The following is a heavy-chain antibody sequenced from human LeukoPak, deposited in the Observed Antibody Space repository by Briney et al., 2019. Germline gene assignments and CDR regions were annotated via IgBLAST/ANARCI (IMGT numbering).Heavy chain of an antibody. CDR1: GYTFTSYG. V-gene: IGHV1-18*01. Sequence: ASVTVSYKASGYTFTSYGISGVRQAPGQGGEGMGLISAYNGNTNYAQKLQGRVTMTTDTSTSTAYMELRSLRSDDTAVYYCARGTPKAQLVGDYWGQGTLVTVSS. D-gene: IGHD6-6*01. J-gene: IGHJ4*02. CDR2: ISAYNGNT. CDR3: ARGTPKAQLVGDY.